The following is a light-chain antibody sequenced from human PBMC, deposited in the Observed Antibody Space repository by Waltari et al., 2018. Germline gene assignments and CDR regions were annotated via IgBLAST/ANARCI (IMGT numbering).Light chain of an antibody. Sequence: DIQMTQSPSPVSASVGDRVTITCRASQDIGNRLAWYQQKPGKAPNHLIYGTSSLQTGVPSRFSGSGSGTEFTLTISSLQPEDFGTYYCQQGNSFPITFGPGTKVEIK. V-gene: IGKV1-12*01. J-gene: IGKJ3*01. CDR2: GTS. CDR3: QQGNSFPIT. CDR1: QDIGNR.